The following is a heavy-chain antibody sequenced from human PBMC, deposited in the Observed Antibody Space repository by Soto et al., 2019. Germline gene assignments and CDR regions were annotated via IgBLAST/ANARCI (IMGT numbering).Heavy chain of an antibody. J-gene: IGHJ5*02. V-gene: IGHV4-4*07. D-gene: IGHD2-21*02. Sequence: SETLSLTCTVSGGSITDYSWVWIRQPAGKGLEWIGRIFSSGCTNYNPSLKGRITMSLDTSKNQFSLKLNSATATDTAVYFCARDQGVVVTADNWFDPWGQGILVTVSS. CDR3: ARDQGVVVTADNWFDP. CDR2: IFSSGCT. CDR1: GGSITDYS.